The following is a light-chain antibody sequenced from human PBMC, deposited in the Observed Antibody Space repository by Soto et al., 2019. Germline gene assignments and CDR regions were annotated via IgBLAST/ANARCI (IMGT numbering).Light chain of an antibody. CDR1: SSNIGAGYD. J-gene: IGLJ2*01. Sequence: QSVLTQTPSVSGAPGQKITMSCTGSSSNIGAGYDVHWYQQVPGTAPRLLIYADNNRPSGVPDRFSASKSGASASLAITGLQGEDEATSYGQSYDTSLSGVIFGAGTKLTVL. CDR2: ADN. V-gene: IGLV1-40*01. CDR3: QSYDTSLSGVI.